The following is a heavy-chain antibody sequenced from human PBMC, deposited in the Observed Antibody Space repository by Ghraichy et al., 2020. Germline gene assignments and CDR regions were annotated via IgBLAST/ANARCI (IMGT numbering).Heavy chain of an antibody. Sequence: SETLSLTCAVSGVSFSGYYWSWIRQPPGKGLEWIGEIDHSGSPNYNSSLNSRLTISLDTSKSQLSLKLSSVTVTDTAVYYCARGPLRAWFDPWGQGTLVTVSS. CDR1: GVSFSGYY. CDR2: IDHSGSP. D-gene: IGHD3-16*01. J-gene: IGHJ5*02. V-gene: IGHV4-34*01. CDR3: ARGPLRAWFDP.